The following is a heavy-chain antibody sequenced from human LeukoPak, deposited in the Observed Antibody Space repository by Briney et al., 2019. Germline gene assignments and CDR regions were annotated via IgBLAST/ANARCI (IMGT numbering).Heavy chain of an antibody. CDR2: IYYSGST. CDR1: GGSISSGGYY. J-gene: IGHJ5*02. CDR3: ARAPGYCSSTSCYTRSGNNRFDP. D-gene: IGHD2-2*02. V-gene: IGHV4-31*03. Sequence: SETLSLTCTVSGGSISSGGYYWSRIRQHPGKGLEWIGYIYYSGSTYYNPSLKSRVTISVDTSKNQFSLKLSSVTAADTAVYYCARAPGYCSSTSCYTRSGNNRFDPWGQGTLVTVSS.